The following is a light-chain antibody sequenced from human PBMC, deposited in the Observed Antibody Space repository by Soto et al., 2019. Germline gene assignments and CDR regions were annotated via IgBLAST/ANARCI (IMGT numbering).Light chain of an antibody. V-gene: IGKV3-20*01. J-gene: IGKJ1*01. CDR1: QSVSSSY. CDR2: GAS. Sequence: EIVLTQSPGTLSLSPGERATLSCRASQSVSSSYLAWYQQKPGQAPRLLIYGASSRATGIPDRFSGSGSGTDFTLTISRLEPEDFALYYCQQDGSSPRTFGQGTKVEI. CDR3: QQDGSSPRT.